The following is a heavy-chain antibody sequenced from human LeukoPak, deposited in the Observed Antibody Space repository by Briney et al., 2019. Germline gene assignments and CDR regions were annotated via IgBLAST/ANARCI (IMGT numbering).Heavy chain of an antibody. J-gene: IGHJ4*02. CDR3: ARNLYYYDSSGYLYY. V-gene: IGHV1-69*13. Sequence: GASVKVSCKASGGTFSSYAISWVRQAPGQGLEWMGGIIPIFGTANYAQKFQGRVTITADESTSTAYMELSSLRSEDTAVYYCARNLYYYDSSGYLYYWGQGTLVTVSS. CDR1: GGTFSSYA. D-gene: IGHD3-22*01. CDR2: IIPIFGTA.